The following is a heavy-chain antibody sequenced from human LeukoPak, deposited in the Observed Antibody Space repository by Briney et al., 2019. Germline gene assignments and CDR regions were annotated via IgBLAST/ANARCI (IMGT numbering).Heavy chain of an antibody. CDR1: GGSVSSGSYC. CDR2: IYYSGST. V-gene: IGHV4-61*01. CDR3: ARSPNYYYYGVDV. Sequence: SETLSLTCTVSGGSVSSGSYCWSWIRQPPGKGLEWIGYIYYSGSTNYNPSLKSRVTISVDTSKNQFSLKLSSVTAADTAVYYCARSPNYYYYGVDVWGKGTTVTVSS. J-gene: IGHJ6*04.